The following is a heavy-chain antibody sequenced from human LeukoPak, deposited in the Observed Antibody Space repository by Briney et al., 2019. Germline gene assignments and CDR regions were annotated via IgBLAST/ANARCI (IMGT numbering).Heavy chain of an antibody. D-gene: IGHD3-10*01. V-gene: IGHV3-21*01. J-gene: IGHJ4*02. CDR2: ISSSSSYI. CDR3: ARVWIYYGSGNSNCVFDY. Sequence: GSLRLSCAASGFTFSSYAMNWVRQAPGKGLEWVSSISSSSSYIFYADSVKGRFTISRDNAKKSLYLQMNSLRAEDTAVYYCARVWIYYGSGNSNCVFDYWGQGTLVTVSS. CDR1: GFTFSSYA.